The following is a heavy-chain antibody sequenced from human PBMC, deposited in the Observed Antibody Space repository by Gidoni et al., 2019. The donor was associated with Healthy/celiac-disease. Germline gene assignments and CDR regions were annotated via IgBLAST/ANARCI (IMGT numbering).Heavy chain of an antibody. J-gene: IGHJ6*02. V-gene: IGHV3-33*01. Sequence: QVQLVESGGGVVQPGRSLRLSCAASGFTFSSYGMHWVRQAPGKGLEWVAVIWYDGSNKYYADSVKGRFTISRDNSKNTLYLQMNSLRAEDTAVYYCARGPPAALYYYYGMDVWGQGTTVTVSS. D-gene: IGHD2-2*01. CDR3: ARGPPAALYYYYGMDV. CDR1: GFTFSSYG. CDR2: IWYDGSNK.